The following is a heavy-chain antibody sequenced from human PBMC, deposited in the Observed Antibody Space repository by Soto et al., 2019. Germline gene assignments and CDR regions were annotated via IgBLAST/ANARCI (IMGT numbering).Heavy chain of an antibody. J-gene: IGHJ3*02. CDR2: IIPLFGTA. CDR3: ARDTHYYGSGSFYPPLI. V-gene: IGHV1-69*01. CDR1: GGTFNIYT. Sequence: QVQLVQSGAEVKNPGSSVKVSCKASGGTFNIYTFNWVRQAPGQGLEWIGGIIPLFGTANYAQKFQGRVTITADEATSTAYMELSSLRSEDAAMYYCARDTHYYGSGSFYPPLIWGQGTMVTVSS. D-gene: IGHD3-10*01.